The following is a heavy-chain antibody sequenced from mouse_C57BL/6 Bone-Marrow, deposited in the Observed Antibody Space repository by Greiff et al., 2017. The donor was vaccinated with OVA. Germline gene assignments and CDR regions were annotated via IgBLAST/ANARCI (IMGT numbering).Heavy chain of an antibody. J-gene: IGHJ1*03. Sequence: EVQLVESGGGLVQPKGSLKLSCAASGISFNTYAMNWVRQAPGKGLEWVARIRSKSNNYATYYADSVKDRFTISRDDSESMLYLQMNNLKTEDTAMYYCVRQRGTTVVADWYFDVWGTGTTVTVSS. CDR3: VRQRGTTVVADWYFDV. V-gene: IGHV10-1*01. CDR2: IRSKSNNYAT. D-gene: IGHD1-1*01. CDR1: GISFNTYA.